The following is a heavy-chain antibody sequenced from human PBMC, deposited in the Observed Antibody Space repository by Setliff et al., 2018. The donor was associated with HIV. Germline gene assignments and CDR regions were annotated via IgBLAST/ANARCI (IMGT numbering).Heavy chain of an antibody. J-gene: IGHJ4*02. Sequence: PSETLSLTCTVSGGSISSGSYYWSWIRQPAGKGLEWIGRIYTSGSTNYNPSLKSRVTISVDTSKNQFSLKLGSVTAADTAVYFCARRFEQWLAFDYWGQGTLVTVSS. CDR3: ARRFEQWLAFDY. CDR2: IYTSGST. D-gene: IGHD6-19*01. CDR1: GGSISSGSYY. V-gene: IGHV4-61*02.